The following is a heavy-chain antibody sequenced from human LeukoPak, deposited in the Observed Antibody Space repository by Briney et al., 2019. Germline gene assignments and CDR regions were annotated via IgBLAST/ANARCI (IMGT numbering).Heavy chain of an antibody. Sequence: GRSLRLSCAASGVTFSSYGMHWVRQAPGKGLEWVAVIWYDGSNKYYADSVEGRFTISRDNSKNTLYLQMNSLRAEDTAVYYCARQFTLAYCGGCLGYWGQGTLVTVSS. J-gene: IGHJ4*02. D-gene: IGHD2-21*01. CDR3: ARQFTLAYCGGCLGY. CDR1: GVTFSSYG. CDR2: IWYDGSNK. V-gene: IGHV3-33*01.